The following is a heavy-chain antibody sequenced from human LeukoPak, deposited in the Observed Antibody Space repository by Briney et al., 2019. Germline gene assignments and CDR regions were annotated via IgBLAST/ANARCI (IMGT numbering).Heavy chain of an antibody. CDR2: ISAYSGNT. CDR3: ARARLITGTTNAFDI. V-gene: IGHV1-18*01. CDR1: GYTFTSYG. Sequence: ASVKVSCKASGYTFTSYGISWVRQAPGQGLEWMGWISAYSGNTNYAQKLQGRVTMTTDTSTSTAYMELRSLRSDDTAVYYCARARLITGTTNAFDIWGQGTMVTVSS. J-gene: IGHJ3*02. D-gene: IGHD1-7*01.